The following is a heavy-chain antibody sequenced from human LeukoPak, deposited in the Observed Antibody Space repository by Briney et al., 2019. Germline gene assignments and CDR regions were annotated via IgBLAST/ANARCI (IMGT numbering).Heavy chain of an antibody. CDR1: GGSISSSSYY. V-gene: IGHV4-39*02. CDR2: IYYSGST. D-gene: IGHD4-17*01. CDR3: ARERYGDYADY. Sequence: SETLSLTCTVAGGSISSSSYYWGWIRQPPGKGLEWIGSIYYSGSTYYNPSLKSRVTISVDTSKNKFSLELSSVTAADTAVYYCARERYGDYADYWGQGTLVTVSS. J-gene: IGHJ4*02.